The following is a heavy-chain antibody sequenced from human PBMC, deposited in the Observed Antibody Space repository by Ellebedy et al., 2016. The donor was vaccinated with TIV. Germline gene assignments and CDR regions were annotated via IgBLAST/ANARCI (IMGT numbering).Heavy chain of an antibody. Sequence: MPSETLSLTCTVSAASIGTSYWTWTPQPPGTGLGWIGYIYYSRSTYYNPSLESRVTISGDTSRNQFSLKVTSVTAADTAVYYCARQKRSDRVTLMSFDTWGRGTLVTVSS. V-gene: IGHV4-59*08. CDR2: IYYSRST. D-gene: IGHD3-16*01. CDR3: ARQKRSDRVTLMSFDT. CDR1: AASIGTSY. J-gene: IGHJ4*02.